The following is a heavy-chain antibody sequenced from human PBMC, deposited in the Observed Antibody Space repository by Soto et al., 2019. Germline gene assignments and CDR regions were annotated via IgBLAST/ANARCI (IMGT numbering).Heavy chain of an antibody. CDR1: GFTFSSYG. J-gene: IGHJ4*02. Sequence: QVQLVESGGGVVQPGRSLRLSCAASGFTFSSYGMHWVRQAPGKGLEWVAVISYDGSNKYYADSVKGRFTISRDNSKNTLYLQMNSLRAEDTAVYYCAKDSGDRWWIQLWLTIDYWGQGTLVTVSS. CDR2: ISYDGSNK. V-gene: IGHV3-30*18. D-gene: IGHD5-18*01. CDR3: AKDSGDRWWIQLWLTIDY.